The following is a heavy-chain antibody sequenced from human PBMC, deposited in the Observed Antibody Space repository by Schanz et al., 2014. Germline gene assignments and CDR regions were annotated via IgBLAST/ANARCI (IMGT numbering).Heavy chain of an antibody. CDR2: INGYNGHT. CDR3: ARDQSPYTNSSDVRYFDY. J-gene: IGHJ4*02. D-gene: IGHD6-6*01. V-gene: IGHV1-18*01. CDR1: GYTFISYG. Sequence: QVQLVQSGAEVKKPGASVKVSCKASGYTFISYGIKWVRQAPGQGLEWMGWINGYNGHTLYAQKFQGRVTMTTDTSTSTAYMELRSLRSDDTAVYYCARDQSPYTNSSDVRYFDYWGQGSLVTVSS.